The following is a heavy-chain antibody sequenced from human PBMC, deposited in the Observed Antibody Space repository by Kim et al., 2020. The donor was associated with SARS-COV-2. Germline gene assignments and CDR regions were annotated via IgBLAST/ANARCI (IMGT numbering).Heavy chain of an antibody. Sequence: ASVKVSCKASGYTFTSYHMHWVRQAPGQGLEWMGFINDSGRSASYPQKFQGRVTMTRDTSTSTVYMELSSLRSEDTAVYYCAREGPNTYYFDYWGQGTLVTVSS. CDR3: AREGPNTYYFDY. J-gene: IGHJ4*02. CDR2: INDSGRSA. V-gene: IGHV1-46*01. D-gene: IGHD3-16*01. CDR1: GYTFTSYH.